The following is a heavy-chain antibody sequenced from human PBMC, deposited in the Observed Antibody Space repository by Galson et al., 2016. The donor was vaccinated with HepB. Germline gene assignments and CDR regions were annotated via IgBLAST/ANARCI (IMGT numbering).Heavy chain of an antibody. CDR2: IYSSDTAI. Sequence: SLRLSCAVSGIIFSRHPMSWVRQAPGKGLEWVSYIYSSDTAIYYADSVKGRFTISRDTAKNKLYLQMNSLRAEDTAVYYCAREMRNWNEVGDYFDYWGQGTLVTVSS. CDR3: AREMRNWNEVGDYFDY. J-gene: IGHJ4*02. CDR1: GIIFSRHP. D-gene: IGHD1-1*01. V-gene: IGHV3-11*01.